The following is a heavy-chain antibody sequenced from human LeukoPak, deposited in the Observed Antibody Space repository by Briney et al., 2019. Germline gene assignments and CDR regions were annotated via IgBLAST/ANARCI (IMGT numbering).Heavy chain of an antibody. J-gene: IGHJ6*03. CDR3: ARDKPFDSSSGHYFYYYMGV. V-gene: IGHV3-23*01. CDR2: ISDTGNT. CDR1: GFTLSSYA. D-gene: IGHD2-2*01. Sequence: GGSLRLSCAASGFTLSSYAMSWVRQAPGKGLEWVSAISDTGNTYHAGSVKGRFTISRDNSKNTLYLQKNGLTAEDTGVYYCARDKPFDSSSGHYFYYYMGVWGKGTTVTVSS.